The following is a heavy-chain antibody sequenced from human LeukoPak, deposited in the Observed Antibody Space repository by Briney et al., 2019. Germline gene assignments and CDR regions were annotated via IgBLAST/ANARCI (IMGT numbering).Heavy chain of an antibody. D-gene: IGHD2-21*02. CDR3: ARAGGDRISFDY. J-gene: IGHJ4*02. CDR1: GGSISSYY. Sequence: PSETLPLTCTVSGGSISSYYWSWIRQPPGKGLEWIGYIYYSGSTNYNPSLKSRVTISVDTSKNQFSLKLSSVTAADTAVYYCARAGGDRISFDYWGQGTLVTVSS. V-gene: IGHV4-59*01. CDR2: IYYSGST.